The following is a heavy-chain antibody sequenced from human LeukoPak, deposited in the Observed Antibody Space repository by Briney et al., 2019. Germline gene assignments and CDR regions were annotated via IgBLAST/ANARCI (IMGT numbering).Heavy chain of an antibody. Sequence: PGGSLRLSCAASGFTFSSYEMNWVRQAPGKGLEWVSYISSSSSTIYYADSVKGRFTISRDNSKNTLYLQMNSLRVDGTDVYYRAKSIAVAGFGGGRIFDYWGQGTLVTVSS. D-gene: IGHD6-19*01. CDR2: ISSSSSTI. CDR1: GFTFSSYE. J-gene: IGHJ4*02. V-gene: IGHV3-48*01. CDR3: AKSIAVAGFGGGRIFDY.